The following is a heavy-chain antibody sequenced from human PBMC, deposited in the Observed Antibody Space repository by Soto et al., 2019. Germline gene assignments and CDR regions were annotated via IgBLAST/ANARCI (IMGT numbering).Heavy chain of an antibody. V-gene: IGHV2-5*02. Sequence: QITLKESGPTLVKPTQTLTLTCTFSGFSVSTSGVGVAWIRQPPGKALEWLALIYWDGDERYSPFLQSRVTITKDTYKNQVVLTMTNMDPVDTATYYCTHKGGRGAAMDVWGQGTTVTVSS. CDR2: IYWDGDE. J-gene: IGHJ6*02. D-gene: IGHD2-15*01. CDR3: THKGGRGAAMDV. CDR1: GFSVSTSGVG.